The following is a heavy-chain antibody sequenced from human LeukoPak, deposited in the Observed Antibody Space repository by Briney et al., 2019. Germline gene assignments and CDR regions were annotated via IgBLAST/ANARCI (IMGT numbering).Heavy chain of an antibody. V-gene: IGHV1-69*13. D-gene: IGHD6-13*01. Sequence: GASVEVSCKASGGTFSSYAISWVRQAPGQGLEWMGGIIPIFGTANYAQKFQGRVTITADESTSTAYMELSSLRSEDTAVYYCARGTRIAAAGTGYWGQGTLVTVSS. CDR1: GGTFSSYA. J-gene: IGHJ4*02. CDR2: IIPIFGTA. CDR3: ARGTRIAAAGTGY.